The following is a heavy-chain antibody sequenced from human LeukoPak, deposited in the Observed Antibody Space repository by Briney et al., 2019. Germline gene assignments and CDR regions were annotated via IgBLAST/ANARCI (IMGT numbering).Heavy chain of an antibody. D-gene: IGHD2-2*01. CDR3: ARLLVVPAADYFDY. J-gene: IGHJ4*02. Sequence: GQSLQTSSKGSGYRFTSYWIGWVRQIPGKALKWMGIIYPGDSDTRYSPSFQGQVTISADKSISTAYLQWSSLKASDTAMYYCARLLVVPAADYFDYWGQGTLVTVSS. CDR2: IYPGDSDT. CDR1: GYRFTSYW. V-gene: IGHV5-51*01.